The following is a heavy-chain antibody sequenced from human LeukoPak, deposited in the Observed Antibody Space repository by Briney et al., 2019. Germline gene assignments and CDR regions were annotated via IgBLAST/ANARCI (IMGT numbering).Heavy chain of an antibody. J-gene: IGHJ4*02. D-gene: IGHD6-13*01. V-gene: IGHV3-21*01. CDR2: ITSSSSYI. Sequence: GGSLRLSCAASGFTFSTYSMTWVRQAPGKGLEWVSSITSSSSYIYYADSVKGRFTISRDNAKNSLYLQMNSLRAEDTAVYYCATDGGPAYSSSWYLYWGQGSLVTVSS. CDR3: ATDGGPAYSSSWYLY. CDR1: GFTFSTYS.